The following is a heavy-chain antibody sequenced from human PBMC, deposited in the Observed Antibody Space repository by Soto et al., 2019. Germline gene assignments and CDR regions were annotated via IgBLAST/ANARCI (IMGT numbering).Heavy chain of an antibody. V-gene: IGHV3-30-3*01. CDR3: ARVGTRFLEWLLYADY. D-gene: IGHD3-3*01. J-gene: IGHJ4*02. Sequence: QVQPVESGGGVVQPGRSLRLSCAASGFTFSSYAMHWVRQAPGKGLEWVAVISYDGSNKYYADSVKGRFTISRDNSKNTLYLQMNSLRAEDTAVYYCARVGTRFLEWLLYADYWGQGTLVTVSS. CDR1: GFTFSSYA. CDR2: ISYDGSNK.